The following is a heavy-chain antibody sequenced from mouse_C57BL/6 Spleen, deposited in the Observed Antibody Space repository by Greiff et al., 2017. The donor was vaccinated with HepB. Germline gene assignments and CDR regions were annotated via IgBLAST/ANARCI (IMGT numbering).Heavy chain of an antibody. J-gene: IGHJ4*01. CDR3: GGGPTGAMDY. CDR1: GYSFTDYN. D-gene: IGHD2-10*01. Sequence: EVKLMESGPELVKPGASVKISCKASGYSFTDYNMNWVKQSNGKSLEWIGVINPNYGTTSYNQKFKGKATLTVDQSSSTAYMQLNSLTSEDSAVYYCGGGPTGAMDYWGQGTSVTVSS. CDR2: INPNYGTT. V-gene: IGHV1-39*01.